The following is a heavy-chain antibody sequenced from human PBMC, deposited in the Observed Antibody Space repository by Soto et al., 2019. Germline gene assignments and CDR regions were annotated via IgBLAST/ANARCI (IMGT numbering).Heavy chain of an antibody. CDR1: GFSLSTSGVG. CDR3: AHSPVDWGSLSTHFDY. CDR2: IYWDDDK. D-gene: IGHD3-16*01. Sequence: SGPTLVNPTQTLTLTCTFSGFSLSTSGVGVGWIRQPPGKALEWPALIYWDDDKRYSPSLKSRLTITKDTSKNQVVLTMTNMDPVDTATYYCAHSPVDWGSLSTHFDYWGQGTLVTVSS. J-gene: IGHJ4*02. V-gene: IGHV2-5*02.